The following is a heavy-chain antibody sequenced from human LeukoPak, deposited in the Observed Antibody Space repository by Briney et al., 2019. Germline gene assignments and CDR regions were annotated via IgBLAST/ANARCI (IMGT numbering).Heavy chain of an antibody. V-gene: IGHV3-30-3*01. CDR2: ISYDGTNK. CDR1: GFTFSSYA. Sequence: GGSLRLSCAASGFTFSSYAMHWVRQAPGKGLEWVAVISYDGTNKYYADSEKGRFTISRDISKNTLYLQMNSLRAQDTAVYYCARDFVDIVATISFYFDYWGQGTLVTVSS. CDR3: ARDFVDIVATISFYFDY. J-gene: IGHJ4*02. D-gene: IGHD5-12*01.